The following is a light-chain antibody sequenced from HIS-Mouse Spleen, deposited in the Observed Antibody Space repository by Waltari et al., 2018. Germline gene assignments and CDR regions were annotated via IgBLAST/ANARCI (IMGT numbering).Light chain of an antibody. CDR2: DVS. CDR1: SSDVGGYNY. V-gene: IGLV2-11*01. Sequence: QSALTQPRSVSGSPGQSVTISCTGTSSDVGGYNYVSLYQQHPGKAPKLMIYDVSKRPSGVSNRFSGSKSGNTASLTISGLQAEDEADYYCCSYAGSSPYVVFGGGTKLTVL. CDR3: CSYAGSSPYVV. J-gene: IGLJ2*01.